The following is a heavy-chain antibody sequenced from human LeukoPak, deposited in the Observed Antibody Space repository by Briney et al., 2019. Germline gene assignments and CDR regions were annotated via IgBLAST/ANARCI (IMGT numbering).Heavy chain of an antibody. V-gene: IGHV1-69*04. Sequence: SVKISCKTSGGGTYSSYGITWVRQDPGQGLEWMGRITPVLGGAEYAQKFQGRVTMTADKFTSTAYMAVTSLRSEDTAVYYCARDGPDLMTGYHLVAAFWGQGTLVTVSS. CDR1: GGGTYSSYG. D-gene: IGHD3-9*01. J-gene: IGHJ4*02. CDR3: ARDGPDLMTGYHLVAAF. CDR2: ITPVLGGA.